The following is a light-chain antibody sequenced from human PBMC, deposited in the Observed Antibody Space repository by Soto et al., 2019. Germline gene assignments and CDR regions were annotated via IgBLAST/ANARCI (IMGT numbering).Light chain of an antibody. J-gene: IGKJ1*01. CDR2: DTS. V-gene: IGKV3-15*01. Sequence: ELVVTHIQARLCVSHGARVTISCKPSQSVSSSLAWYQQRPGQAPRLLIYDTSTRAAGIAARFSGSGSGTEFTLTISSLQSEDSAVYYCQQYVHWPPGAFGQGTKVDNK. CDR3: QQYVHWPPGA. CDR1: QSVSSS.